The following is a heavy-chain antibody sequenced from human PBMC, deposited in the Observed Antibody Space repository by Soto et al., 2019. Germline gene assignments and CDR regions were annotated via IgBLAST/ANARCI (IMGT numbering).Heavy chain of an antibody. V-gene: IGHV3-30*18. J-gene: IGHJ4*02. D-gene: IGHD3-16*01. CDR1: GFTFSSYG. Sequence: QVQLVESGGGVVQPGRSLRLSCAASGFTFSSYGMHWVRQAPGKGLEWVAVISYDGSNKYYADSVKGRFTSCRDNSKNTLYLQMNSLRAEDTAVYYCAKDGEDLGFDYWGQGTLVTVSS. CDR2: ISYDGSNK. CDR3: AKDGEDLGFDY.